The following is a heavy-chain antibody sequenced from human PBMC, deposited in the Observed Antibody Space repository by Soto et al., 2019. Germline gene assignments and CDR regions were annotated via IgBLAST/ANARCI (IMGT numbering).Heavy chain of an antibody. J-gene: IGHJ6*02. CDR2: ISYDGDTQ. CDR1: GFTSSNFA. Sequence: GGSLRLSCAPFGFTSSNFALHWVRQAPGKGLEWVAMISYDGDTQYYADSVKGRFTISRDNSEKTLSLQMNSLRGEDTSLYFCARDSYGMDVWGQGTTVTVSS. V-gene: IGHV3-30*04. CDR3: ARDSYGMDV.